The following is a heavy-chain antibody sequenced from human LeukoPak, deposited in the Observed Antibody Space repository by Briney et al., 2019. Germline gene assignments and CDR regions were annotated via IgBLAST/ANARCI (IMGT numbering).Heavy chain of an antibody. CDR1: GGSISGYY. V-gene: IGHV4-34*01. CDR2: INHSGST. CDR3: ARARRFGSSGYYYVAEYFQH. Sequence: PSETLSLTCTVSGGSISGYYWSWIRQPPGKGLEWIGEINHSGSTNYNPSLKSRVTISVDTSKNQFSLKLSSVTAADTAVYYCARARRFGSSGYYYVAEYFQHWGQGTLVTVSS. J-gene: IGHJ1*01. D-gene: IGHD3-22*01.